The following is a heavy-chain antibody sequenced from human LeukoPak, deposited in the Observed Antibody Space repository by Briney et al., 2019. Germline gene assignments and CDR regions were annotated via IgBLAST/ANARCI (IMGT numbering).Heavy chain of an antibody. V-gene: IGHV3-30*02. CDR1: GFTFNNIG. Sequence: GGSLRLSCAASGFTFNNIGMHWVRQAPGKGLEFVSFIDFEGVDKYYADSVKGQFTISKDYSKATLYLQMNSLRPEDTAIYYCAKDLHGGYSSDYWGQGTLVTVSS. J-gene: IGHJ4*02. CDR3: AKDLHGGYSSDY. D-gene: IGHD4-23*01. CDR2: IDFEGVDK.